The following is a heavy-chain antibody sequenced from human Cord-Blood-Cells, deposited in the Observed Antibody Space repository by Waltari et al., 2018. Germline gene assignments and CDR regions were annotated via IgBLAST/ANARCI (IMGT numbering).Heavy chain of an antibody. CDR3: ATVSYSSSFDY. CDR1: GYTLTELS. CDR2: LDPEEGET. Sequence: QVQLVQSGAEVKKPGASVKVSCKVSGYTLTELSMHWVRQAPGKGLEWMGGLDPEEGETIYAQKFQGIVTMTEETSTDTAYMELSSLRSEDTAVYYCATVSYSSSFDYWGQGPLVTVSS. D-gene: IGHD6-6*01. J-gene: IGHJ4*02. V-gene: IGHV1-24*01.